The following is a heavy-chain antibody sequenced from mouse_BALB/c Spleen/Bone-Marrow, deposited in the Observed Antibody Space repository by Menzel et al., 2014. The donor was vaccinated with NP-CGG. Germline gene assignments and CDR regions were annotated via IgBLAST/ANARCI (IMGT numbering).Heavy chain of an antibody. CDR2: ILPGRDNT. Sequence: QVQLQQSGGELMKPGASGKISWQATGYTFRNYWIQWVKQRPGHGPEGIGEILPGRDNTNYNEKFKGKATFTADTSSNTAYMQLSGLTSEDSAVYYWARGNPFDCWGQGTTLTVSS. CDR1: GYTFRNYW. CDR3: ARGNPFDC. J-gene: IGHJ2*01. V-gene: IGHV1-9*01.